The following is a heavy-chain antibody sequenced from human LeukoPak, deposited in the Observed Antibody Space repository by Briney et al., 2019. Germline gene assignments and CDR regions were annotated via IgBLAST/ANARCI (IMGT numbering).Heavy chain of an antibody. V-gene: IGHV4-39*07. J-gene: IGHJ6*03. CDR3: ARVRDDYYYYMDV. CDR2: IFYSGST. Sequence: SETLSLTCTVSGGSISSSSYYWGWIRQPPGKGLEWIGSIFYSGSTYYNPSLKSRVTISVDTSKNQFSLKLSSVAAADTAVYYCARVRDDYYYYMDVWGKGTTVTISS. CDR1: GGSISSSSYY. D-gene: IGHD4-17*01.